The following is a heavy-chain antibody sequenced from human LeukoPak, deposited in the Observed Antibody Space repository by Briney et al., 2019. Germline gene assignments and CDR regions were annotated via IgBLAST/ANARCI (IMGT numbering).Heavy chain of an antibody. CDR2: ISAYNGNT. V-gene: IGHV1-18*04. D-gene: IGHD6-19*01. Sequence: ASVKVSCKASGYTFTSYGISWERQAPGQGLEWMGWISAYNGNTNYAQKLQGRVTMTTDTSTSTAYMELRSLRSDDTAVYYCARDGVARPEWLPPTSNYYFHYWGQGTLVTVSS. CDR1: GYTFTSYG. J-gene: IGHJ4*02. CDR3: ARDGVARPEWLPPTSNYYFHY.